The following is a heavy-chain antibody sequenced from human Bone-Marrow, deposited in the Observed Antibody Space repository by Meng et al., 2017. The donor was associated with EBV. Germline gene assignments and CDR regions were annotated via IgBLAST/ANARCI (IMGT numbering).Heavy chain of an antibody. D-gene: IGHD4-23*01. V-gene: IGHV4-4*02. Sequence: VALEEPAPGLVKPSGTRSLTCAVSGGSISSSNWWSWVRQPPGKGLEWIGEIYHSGSTNYNPSLKSRVTISVDKSKNQFSPKLSSVTAADTVVYYCASLPDYGGNSGDYWGQGTLVTVSS. CDR2: IYHSGST. CDR3: ASLPDYGGNSGDY. J-gene: IGHJ4*02. CDR1: GGSISSSNW.